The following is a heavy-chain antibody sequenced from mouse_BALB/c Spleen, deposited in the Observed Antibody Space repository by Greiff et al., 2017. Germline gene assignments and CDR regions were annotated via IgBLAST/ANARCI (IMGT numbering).Heavy chain of an antibody. Sequence: VQLKESGPGLVAPSQSLSITCTVSGFSLTSYGVHWVRQPPGKGLEWLGMIWGDGSTDYNSALKSRLSISKDNSKSQVFLKMNSLQTDDTARYYCARDSYYYGSFDYWGQGTTLTVSS. D-gene: IGHD1-1*01. CDR2: IWGDGST. V-gene: IGHV2-6-7*01. CDR1: GFSLTSYG. CDR3: ARDSYYYGSFDY. J-gene: IGHJ2*01.